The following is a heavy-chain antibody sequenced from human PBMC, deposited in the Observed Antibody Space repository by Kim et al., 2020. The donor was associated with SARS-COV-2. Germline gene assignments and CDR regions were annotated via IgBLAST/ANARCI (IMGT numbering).Heavy chain of an antibody. J-gene: IGHJ4*01. CDR2: ITGSDGRT. V-gene: IGHV3-23*01. CDR1: GFSFRSFA. Sequence: GGSLRLSCAASGFSFRSFALAWVRQAPGKGLEWVSAITGSDGRTHYADSVKGRFTVSRDNSKSMVFLQMDSLRPEDTALYFCAKACVLQWLSPSPYFGS. CDR3: AKACVLQWLSPSPYFGS. D-gene: IGHD3-3*01.